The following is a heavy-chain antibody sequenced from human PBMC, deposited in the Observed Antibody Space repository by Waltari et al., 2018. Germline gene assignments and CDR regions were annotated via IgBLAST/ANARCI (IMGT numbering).Heavy chain of an antibody. J-gene: IGHJ4*02. V-gene: IGHV3-23*01. CDR1: GFTFSSYA. CDR2: ISGSGGST. Sequence: EVQLLESGGGLVQPGGSLRLSCAASGFTFSSYAMSWVRQAPGKGLEWVSAISGSGGSTYYADSVKGRFTISRDNSKNTLYLQMNSLRAEDTAVYYCAKDLKDCSGGSCYSKSFDYWGQGTLVTVSS. D-gene: IGHD2-15*01. CDR3: AKDLKDCSGGSCYSKSFDY.